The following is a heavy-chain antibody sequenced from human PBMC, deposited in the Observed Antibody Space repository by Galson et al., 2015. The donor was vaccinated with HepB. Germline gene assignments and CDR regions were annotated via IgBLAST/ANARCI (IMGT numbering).Heavy chain of an antibody. CDR2: INAGNGNT. J-gene: IGHJ2*01. V-gene: IGHV1-3*01. CDR1: GYTFTSYA. Sequence: SVKVSCKASGYTFTSYAMHWVRQAPGQRLEWMGWINAGNGNTKYSQKFQGRVTITRDTSASTAYMELSSLRSEDTAVYYCARDLCSSTSCRGRENWYFDLWGRGTLVTVSS. D-gene: IGHD2-2*01. CDR3: ARDLCSSTSCRGRENWYFDL.